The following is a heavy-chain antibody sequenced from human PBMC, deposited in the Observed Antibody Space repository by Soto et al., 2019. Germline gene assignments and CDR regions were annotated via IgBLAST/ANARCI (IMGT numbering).Heavy chain of an antibody. J-gene: IGHJ4*01. Sequence: SETLSLTCTVSSGSISSYYWGWIRQPPGKGLEWIGYIYYSASTNYNPSLKSLDTIAVNTSKNQFSLTLSDVTAADTAVYYCARVGVVYGSVSYYMAFDDWGQGTLVTVSS. CDR1: SGSISSYY. V-gene: IGHV4-59*01. D-gene: IGHD3-10*01. CDR2: IYYSAST. CDR3: ARVGVVYGSVSYYMAFDD.